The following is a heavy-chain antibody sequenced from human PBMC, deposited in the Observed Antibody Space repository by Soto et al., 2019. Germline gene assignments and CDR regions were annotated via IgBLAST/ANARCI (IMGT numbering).Heavy chain of an antibody. V-gene: IGHV3-74*01. CDR1: GVTFSSYW. J-gene: IGHJ4*02. CDR3: AREYCSGGSCHLYCFDY. Sequence: SLRLSCAASGVTFSSYWMHLVLQAPGKGLVWVSRINSDGSSTSYADSVKGRFTISRDNAKNTLYLQMNSLRGEDTAVYYCAREYCSGGSCHLYCFDYCDQGPLVTVSS. D-gene: IGHD2-15*01. CDR2: INSDGSST.